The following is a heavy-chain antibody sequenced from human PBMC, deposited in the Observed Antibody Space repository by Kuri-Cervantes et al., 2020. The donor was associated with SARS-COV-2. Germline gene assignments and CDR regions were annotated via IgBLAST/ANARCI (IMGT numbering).Heavy chain of an antibody. J-gene: IGHJ6*03. V-gene: IGHV4-34*01. Sequence: SETLSLTCAVYGGSFSGYYWSWIRQPPGKGLEWIGEINHSGSTNYNPSLKSRVTISVDTSKNQFSLKLSSATAADTAVYYCARTTSIAARDWFSYYYYMDVWGKGTTVTVSS. CDR1: GGSFSGYY. D-gene: IGHD6-6*01. CDR3: ARTTSIAARDWFSYYYYMDV. CDR2: INHSGST.